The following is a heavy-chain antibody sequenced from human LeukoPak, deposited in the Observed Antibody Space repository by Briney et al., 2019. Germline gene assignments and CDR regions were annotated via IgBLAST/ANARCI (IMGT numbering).Heavy chain of an antibody. Sequence: GGSLRLSCAASGFTFSDYYMSWTRQAPGKGLECVSYISSGGSTTYYTDSVKGRFTISRDNGKNALYLQMNSLRAEDAAVYYCAREIAADRGFDSWGQGTLVTVSS. D-gene: IGHD6-6*01. J-gene: IGHJ4*02. V-gene: IGHV3-11*01. CDR3: AREIAADRGFDS. CDR1: GFTFSDYY. CDR2: ISSGGSTT.